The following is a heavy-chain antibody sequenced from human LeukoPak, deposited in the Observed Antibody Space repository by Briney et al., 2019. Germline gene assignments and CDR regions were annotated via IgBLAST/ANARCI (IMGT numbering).Heavy chain of an antibody. CDR3: ARDFLSSGFYYGVGY. CDR1: GFTFSSYA. V-gene: IGHV3-30-3*01. Sequence: SGGSLRLSCAASGFTFSSYAMHWVRQAPGKGLEWVAVILYGGSNEYYADSVKGRFTISRDNSKNTLYLQMNSLRAKDTAVYYCARDFLSSGFYYGVGYWGQGTLVTVSS. J-gene: IGHJ4*02. CDR2: ILYGGSNE. D-gene: IGHD3-22*01.